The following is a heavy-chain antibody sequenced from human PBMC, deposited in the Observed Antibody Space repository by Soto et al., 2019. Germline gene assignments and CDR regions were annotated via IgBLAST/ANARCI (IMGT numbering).Heavy chain of an antibody. CDR1: GGIISGSPYY. V-gene: IGHV4-39*02. CDR3: ARAGQQLDYDNWFDH. D-gene: IGHD6-13*01. J-gene: IGHJ5*02. Sequence: SETLSLTCTVSGGIISGSPYYWGWIRQSPAKGLEWIGSIYFSGTTYHNPSLKSRVTISVDTSKNQFSLRLSSVTAADTALYYCARAGQQLDYDNWFDHWGQGTLVTVSS. CDR2: IYFSGTT.